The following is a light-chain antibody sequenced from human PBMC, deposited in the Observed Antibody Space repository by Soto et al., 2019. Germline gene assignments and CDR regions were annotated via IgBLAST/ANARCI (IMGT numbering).Light chain of an antibody. CDR1: SSDVGGYNY. CDR3: SSYAGSNHDV. J-gene: IGLJ1*01. V-gene: IGLV2-8*01. Sequence: QSALTQPPSASGSPGQSVTISCTGTSSDVGGYNYVSWYQQHPGKAPKLMIYEVSKRPSGVPDRFSGSKSGNTASLTVSGLQAEDEADYYCSSYAGSNHDVFGPGTKVTVL. CDR2: EVS.